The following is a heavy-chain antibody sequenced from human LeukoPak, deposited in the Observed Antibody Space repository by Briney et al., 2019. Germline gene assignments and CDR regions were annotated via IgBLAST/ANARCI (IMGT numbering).Heavy chain of an antibody. CDR2: IYYSGST. J-gene: IGHJ4*02. CDR1: GGSISSGSYY. D-gene: IGHD3-10*01. V-gene: IGHV4-39*07. Sequence: PSETLSLTCTVSGGSISSGSYYWGWIRQPPRKGLEWIGSIYYSGSTYYNPSLKSRVTISVDTSKNQFSLKLSSVTAADTAVYYCAREGYYYGSGSYPHFDYWGQGTLVTVSS. CDR3: AREGYYYGSGSYPHFDY.